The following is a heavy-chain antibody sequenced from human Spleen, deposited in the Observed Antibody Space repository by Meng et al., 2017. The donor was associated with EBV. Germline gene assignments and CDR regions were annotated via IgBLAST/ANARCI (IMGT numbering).Heavy chain of an antibody. CDR2: ISSGGSAI. V-gene: IGHV3-11*01. CDR1: GFTFSDFY. D-gene: IGHD3-10*01. CDR3: ARGPTLGVTAFDY. J-gene: IGHJ4*02. Sequence: QVQLVESGGGLVKPGGSLSLSCAASGFTFSDFYMSWIRQAPGKGLEWVSYISSGGSAIYYADSVKGRFTISRDNAKNSLYLQMNSLRAEDTAVYYCARGPTLGVTAFDYWGQGTLVTVSS.